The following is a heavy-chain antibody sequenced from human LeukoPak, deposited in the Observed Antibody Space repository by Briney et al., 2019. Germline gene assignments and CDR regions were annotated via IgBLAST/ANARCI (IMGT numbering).Heavy chain of an antibody. CDR1: GFTFSNAW. J-gene: IGHJ4*02. D-gene: IGHD6-6*01. V-gene: IGHV3-74*01. Sequence: GVSLRLSCAASGFTFSNAWMNWVRQAPGKGLVWVSRISPTGSTTSYADSVKGRFTVSRDNAKNTLYLQVNNLRAEDTAVYYCARGPNSNWSGLDFWGQGTLLTVSS. CDR3: ARGPNSNWSGLDF. CDR2: ISPTGSTT.